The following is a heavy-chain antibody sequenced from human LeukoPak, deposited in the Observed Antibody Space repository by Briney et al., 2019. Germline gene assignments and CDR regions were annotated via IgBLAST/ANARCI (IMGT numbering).Heavy chain of an antibody. CDR2: ISVYNGNA. V-gene: IGHV1-18*01. CDR1: GYTFTSYG. D-gene: IGHD5-18*01. CDR3: ARELDTPTNDY. Sequence: ASVKVSCKASGYTFTSYGISWVRQAPGQGLEWMGWISVYNGNALYAQSLQGRVTMTTDTSTDTAYMELRSLRSDDTAVYYCARELDTPTNDYWGQGTLVTVSS. J-gene: IGHJ4*02.